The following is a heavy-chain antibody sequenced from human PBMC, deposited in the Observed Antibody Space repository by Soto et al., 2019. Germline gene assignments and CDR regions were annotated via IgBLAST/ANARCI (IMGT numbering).Heavy chain of an antibody. V-gene: IGHV3-23*01. J-gene: IGHJ4*02. CDR3: AKEGEYSSGWDNFDY. CDR2: LSGSGVST. CDR1: GFTFSSYA. Sequence: EVQLLESGGGLVQPGGSLRLSCAASGFTFSSYAMSWVRQAPGKGLEWASALSGSGVSTYYADSVKGRFTISRDNSKHTLYLQMNSLRAEDTAVYYCAKEGEYSSGWDNFDYWGQGTLVTVSS. D-gene: IGHD6-19*01.